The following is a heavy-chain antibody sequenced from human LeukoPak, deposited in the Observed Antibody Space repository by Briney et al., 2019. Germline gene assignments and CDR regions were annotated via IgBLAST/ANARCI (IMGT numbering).Heavy chain of an antibody. V-gene: IGHV1-2*02. CDR2: ISPDNSGT. J-gene: IGHJ4*02. CDR1: GYTFTVYH. CDR3: ARVGYYGSGTFGY. Sequence: ASVKVSCKASGYTFTVYHLHWVRQAPGQGLEWMGWISPDNSGTNYAQKFQGRVTMTRDPSSTTAYMEMTRLTSADTAVYYCARVGYYGSGTFGYWGQGAQVTVSS. D-gene: IGHD3-10*01.